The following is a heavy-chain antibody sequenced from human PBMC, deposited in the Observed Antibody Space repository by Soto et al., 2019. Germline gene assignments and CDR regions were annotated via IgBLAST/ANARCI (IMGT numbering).Heavy chain of an antibody. V-gene: IGHV3-13*01. CDR3: ARGRSFSYDSTPPPMFDP. CDR2: IGTLSDT. D-gene: IGHD3-10*01. CDR1: GFAFSTFD. J-gene: IGHJ5*02. Sequence: DVQLVESGGGLVQPGGSLRLSCAGSGFAFSTFDIHWVRQAPGKGLEWVSGIGTLSDTFYAASVQGRFTISRQNAKNSVYLQMNSLRVGDTAFYYCARGRSFSYDSTPPPMFDPWGQGTLVTVSS.